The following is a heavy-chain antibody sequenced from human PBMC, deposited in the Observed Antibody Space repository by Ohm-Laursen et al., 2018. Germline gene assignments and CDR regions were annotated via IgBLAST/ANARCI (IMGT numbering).Heavy chain of an antibody. J-gene: IGHJ6*02. CDR3: TRDSTIWSGSGMDV. CDR1: GFTFGDYA. D-gene: IGHD3-3*01. Sequence: RSLRLSCSAYGFTFGDYAMSWVRQAPGKGLEWVGFIRSKAYGGTTEYAGSVKGRFTISRDDSKSIAYLQMNSLKTEDTAVYYCTRDSTIWSGSGMDVWGQGTTVTVSS. CDR2: IRSKAYGGTT. V-gene: IGHV3-49*04.